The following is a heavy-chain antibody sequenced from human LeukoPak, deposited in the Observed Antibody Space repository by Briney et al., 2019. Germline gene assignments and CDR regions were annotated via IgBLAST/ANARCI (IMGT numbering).Heavy chain of an antibody. CDR1: GGSISSTNW. Sequence: SGTLSLTCAVSGGSISSTNWWSWVRQPPGKGLEWIGETYHSGSTNYNPSLKSRVTISVDKSKNQFSLKLSSVTAADTAVYFCARDPLVYDRTYYFDYWGQGTLVTVSS. CDR3: ARDPLVYDRTYYFDY. V-gene: IGHV4-4*02. D-gene: IGHD5/OR15-5a*01. CDR2: TYHSGST. J-gene: IGHJ4*02.